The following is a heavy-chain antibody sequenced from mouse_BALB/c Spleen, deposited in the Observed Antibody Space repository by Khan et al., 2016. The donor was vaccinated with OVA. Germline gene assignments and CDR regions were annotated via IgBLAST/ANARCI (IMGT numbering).Heavy chain of an antibody. J-gene: IGHJ3*01. CDR1: GFNIKDTY. D-gene: IGHD4-1*01. Sequence: VQLKQSGADLVKPGASVKLSCTASGFNIKDTYMHWVKRRPEQGLVWIGRIDPANGNTKYDPKFQGKATITADTSSNTAHLQLSSLTSEDAAVYYCARDYWDVFAYWGQGTLVTVSA. CDR2: IDPANGNT. CDR3: ARDYWDVFAY. V-gene: IGHV14-3*02.